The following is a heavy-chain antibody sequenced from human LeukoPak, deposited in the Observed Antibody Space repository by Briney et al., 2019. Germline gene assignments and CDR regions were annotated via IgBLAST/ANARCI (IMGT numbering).Heavy chain of an antibody. D-gene: IGHD3-22*01. V-gene: IGHV4-59*01. J-gene: IGHJ4*02. CDR3: ARGVVVGPEIYRLVDY. CDR2: IYYSGST. Sequence: SETLSLTCTVSGGSISSYYWSWIRQPPGKGLEWIGYIYYSGSTNYNPSLKRRVTISVDTSKNQFSLKLSSVTAADTAVYYCARGVVVGPEIYRLVDYWGQGTLVTVSS. CDR1: GGSISSYY.